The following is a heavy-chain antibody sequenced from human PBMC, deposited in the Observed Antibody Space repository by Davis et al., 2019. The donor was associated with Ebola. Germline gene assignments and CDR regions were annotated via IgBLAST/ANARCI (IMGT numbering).Heavy chain of an antibody. V-gene: IGHV1-69*13. D-gene: IGHD1-26*01. CDR3: ARSSGSYYDAFDI. CDR2: IIPIFGTA. J-gene: IGHJ3*02. Sequence: SVKVSCKASGYTFTSYAISWVRQAPGQGLEWMGGIIPIFGTANYAQKFQGRVTITADESTSTAYMELSSLRSEDTAVYYCARSSGSYYDAFDIWGQGTMVTVSS. CDR1: GYTFTSYA.